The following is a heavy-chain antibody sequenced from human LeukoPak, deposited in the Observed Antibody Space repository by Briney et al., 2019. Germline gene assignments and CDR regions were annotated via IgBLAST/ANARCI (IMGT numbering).Heavy chain of an antibody. V-gene: IGHV4-34*01. J-gene: IGHJ4*02. CDR1: GGSFSGYY. CDR2: INYSGST. Sequence: SETLSLTCAVYGGSFSGYYWSWIRQPPGKGLEWIGEINYSGSTNYNPSLKSRVTISVDTSKNQFSLKLSSVTAADTAVYYCARGAPQDIVVVPAAPSFDYWGQGTLVTVSS. D-gene: IGHD2-2*01. CDR3: ARGAPQDIVVVPAAPSFDY.